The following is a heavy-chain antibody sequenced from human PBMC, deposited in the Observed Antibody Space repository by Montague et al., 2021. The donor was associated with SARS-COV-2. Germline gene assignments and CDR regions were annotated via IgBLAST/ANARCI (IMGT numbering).Heavy chain of an antibody. CDR3: ARNLVVHYWYGMDV. CDR2: INYSGST. V-gene: IGHV4-59*01. CDR1: GGSISSYY. Sequence: SETLSLTCTVAGGSISSYYWSWIRQPPGKGLEWIGYINYSGSTNYNPSLTSRVTISVDTSTNQFSLNLSSVTAADTAVYYCARNLVVHYWYGMDVWGQGTTVTVSS. J-gene: IGHJ6*02. D-gene: IGHD2-15*01.